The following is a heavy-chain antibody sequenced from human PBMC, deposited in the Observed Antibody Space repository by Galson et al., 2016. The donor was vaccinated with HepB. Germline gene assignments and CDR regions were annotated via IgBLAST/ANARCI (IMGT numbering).Heavy chain of an antibody. CDR1: GGSISRSSHY. CDR2: MYYSGST. V-gene: IGHV4-39*01. D-gene: IGHD2-15*01. CDR3: ARGGGRSGGSCYSYNWFDP. Sequence: ETLSLTCTVSGGSISRSSHYWGWIRQPPGKGLEWIGSMYYSGSTSYTPSLKSRVTISVDTSKNQFSLKLSSVTAADTAVYYCARGGGRSGGSCYSYNWFDPWGQGTLVTVSS. J-gene: IGHJ5*02.